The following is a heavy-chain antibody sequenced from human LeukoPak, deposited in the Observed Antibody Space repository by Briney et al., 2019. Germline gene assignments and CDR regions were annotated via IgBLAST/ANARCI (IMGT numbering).Heavy chain of an antibody. V-gene: IGHV4-61*02. Sequence: RPSETLSLTCTVSGGSISSSGYYWSWIRQPAGKGLEWIGRIYTSGSTNYNPSLKSRVTMSVDPSKNQLSLKLSSVTAADTAVYYCARGGGYQDYWGQGTLVTVSS. CDR1: GGSISSSGYY. D-gene: IGHD3-22*01. CDR2: IYTSGST. CDR3: ARGGGYQDY. J-gene: IGHJ4*02.